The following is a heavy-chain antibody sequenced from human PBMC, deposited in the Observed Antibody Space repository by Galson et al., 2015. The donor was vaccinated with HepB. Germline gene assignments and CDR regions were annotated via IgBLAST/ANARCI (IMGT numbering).Heavy chain of an antibody. V-gene: IGHV1-18*04. Sequence: SVKVSCKASGYTFTSYGITWVRQAPGQGLEWMGWIDTYSGNTNYAQKVQGRVTMTTDTSTSTVYMELRSLRSDDTAVYYCATAGTTVTTRAFDDWGQGTLVTVSS. J-gene: IGHJ4*02. CDR3: ATAGTTVTTRAFDD. D-gene: IGHD4-17*01. CDR1: GYTFTSYG. CDR2: IDTYSGNT.